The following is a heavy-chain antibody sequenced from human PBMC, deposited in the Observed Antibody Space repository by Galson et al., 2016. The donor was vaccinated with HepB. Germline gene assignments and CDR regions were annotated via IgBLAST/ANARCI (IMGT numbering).Heavy chain of an antibody. D-gene: IGHD4-23*01. CDR2: ISRNADGT. J-gene: IGHJ4*02. CDR1: GFIFSSYA. Sequence: SLRLSCAASGFIFSSYAMHWVRQTPGKGLEYVSAISRNADGTYYPDSVKGRFSISRDNSKNTLYLHMSSLRTEYTGVYYCLKDQRRWQNVFERWGQGTLVTVSS. V-gene: IGHV3-64D*08. CDR3: LKDQRRWQNVFER.